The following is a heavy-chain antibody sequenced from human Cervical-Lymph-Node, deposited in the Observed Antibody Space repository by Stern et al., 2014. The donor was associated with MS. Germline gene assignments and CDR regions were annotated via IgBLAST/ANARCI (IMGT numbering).Heavy chain of an antibody. CDR1: GDSISSGGYY. CDR3: ARATLGGLDWYFDL. CDR2: LNYSGRT. Sequence: VQLVESGPGLVKPSQTLSLTCTVSGDSISSGGYYWSWIRQHPGKGLAWIGYLNYSGRTYYKPSLKSRVTLSVDTSKNTFSLKLTSVTAADTAVYYCARATLGGLDWYFDLWGRGTLVTASS. J-gene: IGHJ2*01. V-gene: IGHV4-31*03. D-gene: IGHD3-16*01.